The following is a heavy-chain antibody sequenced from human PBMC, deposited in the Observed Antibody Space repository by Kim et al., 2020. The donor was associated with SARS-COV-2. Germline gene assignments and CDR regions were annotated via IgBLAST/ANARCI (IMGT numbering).Heavy chain of an antibody. CDR3: ARDRGPSTMVRGVIADPSYYYYYGMDV. CDR1: GGTFSSYA. D-gene: IGHD3-10*01. J-gene: IGHJ6*02. Sequence: SVKVSCKASGGTFSSYAISWVRQAPGQGLEWMGGIIPIFGTANYAQKFQGRVTITADESTSTAYMELSSLRSEDTAVDYCARDRGPSTMVRGVIADPSYYYYYGMDVWGQGPTVTVSS. CDR2: IIPIFGTA. V-gene: IGHV1-69*13.